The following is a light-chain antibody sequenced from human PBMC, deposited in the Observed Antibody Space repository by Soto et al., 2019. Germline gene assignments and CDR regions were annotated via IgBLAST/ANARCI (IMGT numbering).Light chain of an antibody. J-gene: IGKJ2*01. V-gene: IGKV3-20*01. CDR2: GAS. CDR3: QQYDSSPPGYT. CDR1: QSVSSTY. Sequence: EIVLTQSPGTLSLSPGERATLSCRASQSVSSTYLAWYQQKPGQAPRLLVYGASSRATGIPDRFSGSASGADFTLTINRLELEDFAVYYCQQYDSSPPGYTFGQGTKLPIK.